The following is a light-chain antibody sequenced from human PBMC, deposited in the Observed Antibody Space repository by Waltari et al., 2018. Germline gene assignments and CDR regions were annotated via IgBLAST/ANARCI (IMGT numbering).Light chain of an antibody. V-gene: IGKV3-15*01. CDR2: GAS. CDR3: QQYKEWPPVT. Sequence: EIVMTQSPATLSVSPGQRATLSCRASQSIPTDLAWYQQNPGQAPRLLIYGASTRDTGVPDRFTGRGSGTQFTLTISSLQSEDVAVYFCQQYKEWPPVTFGGGTRVEIK. J-gene: IGKJ4*02. CDR1: QSIPTD.